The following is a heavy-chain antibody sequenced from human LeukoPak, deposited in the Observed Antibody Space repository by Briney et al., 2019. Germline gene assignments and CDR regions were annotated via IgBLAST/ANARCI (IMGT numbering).Heavy chain of an antibody. CDR3: ARDRSTSCYPAVCYYGMDV. CDR2: ISYDGSNK. J-gene: IGHJ6*02. Sequence: GGSLRLSCAASGFTFSSYAMHWVRQAPGKGLEWVAVISYDGSNKYYADSVKGRFTISRDNSKNTLYLQMNSLRAEDTAVYYCARDRSTSCYPAVCYYGMDVWGQGTTVTVSS. CDR1: GFTFSSYA. D-gene: IGHD2-2*01. V-gene: IGHV3-30-3*01.